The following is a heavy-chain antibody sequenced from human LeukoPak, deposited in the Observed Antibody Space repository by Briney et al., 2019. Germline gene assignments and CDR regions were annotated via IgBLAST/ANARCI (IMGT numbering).Heavy chain of an antibody. CDR2: IDTTAGNP. CDR1: GYPFSAHF. CDR3: VRGTPTPGMDY. D-gene: IGHD3-10*01. V-gene: IGHV7-4-1*02. Sequence: ASVKVSCKASGYPFSAHFLNWVRQAPGQGLEWMGNIDTTAGNPRYAQDFTGRFVFSLDTSVSTAYLQITSLKADDTAAYYCVRGTPTPGMDYWGQGTQVTVSS. J-gene: IGHJ4*02.